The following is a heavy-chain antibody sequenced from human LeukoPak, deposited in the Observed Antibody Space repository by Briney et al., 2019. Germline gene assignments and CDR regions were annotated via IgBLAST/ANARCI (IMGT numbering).Heavy chain of an antibody. CDR3: ARYYCSVTSCYGRYFDS. J-gene: IGHJ4*02. V-gene: IGHV3-11*04. Sequence: PGGSLGLSCVASGFTFSDYYMSWIRQAPGKGLEWVSYISSSGRTIYDADSVKGRFTISRDNAKNSLYLQMNSLKAEDTAVYYCARYYCSVTSCYGRYFDSWGQGILVTVSS. CDR2: ISSSGRTI. D-gene: IGHD2-2*01. CDR1: GFTFSDYY.